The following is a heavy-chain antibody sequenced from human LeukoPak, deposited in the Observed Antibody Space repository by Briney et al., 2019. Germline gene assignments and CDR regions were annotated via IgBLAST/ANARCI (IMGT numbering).Heavy chain of an antibody. CDR1: GFTFSGSV. CDR2: IRSKANSYAT. CDR3: TSQSIAARPTSL. D-gene: IGHD6-6*01. J-gene: IGHJ4*02. V-gene: IGHV3-73*01. Sequence: GGSLRLSCAASGFTFSGSVMHWVRQASGKGLEWVGRIRSKANSYATAYAASGKGSVTISTDDSKNTAYLQMNSLKTEDTAVYYCTSQSIAARPTSLWGQGTLVTVSS.